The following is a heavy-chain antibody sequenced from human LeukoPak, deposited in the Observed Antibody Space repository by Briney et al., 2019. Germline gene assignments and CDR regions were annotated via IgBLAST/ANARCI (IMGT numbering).Heavy chain of an antibody. CDR2: ISNDGGGT. CDR1: GFNLGSYG. V-gene: IGHV3-23*01. J-gene: IGHJ4*02. Sequence: AGGSLRLSCAASGFNLGSYGMSWVRQAPGKGLEWVSSISNDGGGTFSADSVRGRFTISRDNSKNTLFLQMDSLRAEDAALYFCAKGSSGYFFDHWGQGSLVTVSS. D-gene: IGHD3-22*01. CDR3: AKGSSGYFFDH.